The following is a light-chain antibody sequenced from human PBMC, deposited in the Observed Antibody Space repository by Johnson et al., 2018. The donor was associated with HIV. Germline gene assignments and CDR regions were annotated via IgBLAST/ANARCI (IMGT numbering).Light chain of an antibody. Sequence: HSVLTQPPSVSAAPGQKVNISCSGSSSNIGNNYVSWYQQLPGTAPKVLIYDNHKRPSGIPDRVSGSKSGTSATLDITGLQTGDEADYYCGTWDSSLGAWVFGTGTKGTVL. CDR1: SSNIGNNY. J-gene: IGLJ1*01. V-gene: IGLV1-51*01. CDR3: GTWDSSLGAWV. CDR2: DNH.